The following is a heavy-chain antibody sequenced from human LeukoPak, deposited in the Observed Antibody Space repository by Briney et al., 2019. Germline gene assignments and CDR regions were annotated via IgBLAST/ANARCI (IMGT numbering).Heavy chain of an antibody. D-gene: IGHD6-19*01. Sequence: GGSLRLSCAASGFTFSSYGMHWVRQAPGKGLEWVAIIWYDGSNNYYADSVKGRFTISRDNSKNTLSLQMNSLRAEDTAVYYYARDSIAVAGCFDSWGQGTLVTVSS. CDR1: GFTFSSYG. V-gene: IGHV3-33*01. CDR3: ARDSIAVAGCFDS. J-gene: IGHJ4*02. CDR2: IWYDGSNN.